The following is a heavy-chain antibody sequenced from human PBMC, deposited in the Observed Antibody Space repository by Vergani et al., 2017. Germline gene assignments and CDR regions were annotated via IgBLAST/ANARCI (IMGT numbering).Heavy chain of an antibody. D-gene: IGHD3-10*01. CDR3: AREPYYYGSGSYFYYFEY. CDR2: TYYRSKWYN. CDR1: GDSVSSNSAA. J-gene: IGHJ4*02. Sequence: QVQLPQSGPGLVKPSQTLSLTCAISGDSVSSNSAAWNWIRQSPSRGLEWLGRTYYRSKWYNDYAVSVKSRITINPDTSKNQFSLQLNSVTPEDTAVYYCAREPYYYGSGSYFYYFEYWGQGTLVTVSS. V-gene: IGHV6-1*01.